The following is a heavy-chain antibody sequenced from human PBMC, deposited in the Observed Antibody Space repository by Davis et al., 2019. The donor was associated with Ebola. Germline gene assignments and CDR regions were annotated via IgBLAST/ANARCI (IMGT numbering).Heavy chain of an antibody. CDR1: GYTFTSYG. J-gene: IGHJ4*02. CDR2: ISAYNGNT. CDR3: ARDPVAGPFDY. V-gene: IGHV1-18*01. Sequence: ASVKVSCKASGYTFTSYGISWVRQAPGQGLEWLGWISAYNGNTNYAQKLQGRVTMTTDTSTSTVYMELRSLRSDDTAVYYCARDPVAGPFDYWGQGTLVTVSS. D-gene: IGHD6-19*01.